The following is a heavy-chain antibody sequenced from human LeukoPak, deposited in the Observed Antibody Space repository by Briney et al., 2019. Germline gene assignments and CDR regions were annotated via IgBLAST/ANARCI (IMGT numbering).Heavy chain of an antibody. J-gene: IGHJ1*01. CDR2: ISSGGSTI. CDR1: GFTFSSYE. D-gene: IGHD5-18*01. V-gene: IGHV3-48*03. Sequence: GGSLRLSCAASGFTFSSYEMNWVRQAPGKGLEWVSYISSGGSTIYYADSVKGRFTISRDNAKNSLYLQMNSLRAEDTAAYYCARGYSYGYFQNWGQGTLVTVSS. CDR3: ARGYSYGYFQN.